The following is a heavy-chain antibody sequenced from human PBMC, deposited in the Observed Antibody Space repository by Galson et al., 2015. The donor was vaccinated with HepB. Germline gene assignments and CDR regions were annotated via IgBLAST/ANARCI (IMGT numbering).Heavy chain of an antibody. Sequence: SLRLSCAASGFTFSSYWMHWVRQAPGKGLVWVSRINSDGSSTRYADSVQGRFTISRDNGKNTLYLQMNSLRAEDTAVYYCARGNLDSYFDQWGQGTLVTVSS. CDR1: GFTFSSYW. CDR3: ARGNLDSYFDQ. V-gene: IGHV3-74*01. CDR2: INSDGSST. J-gene: IGHJ4*02. D-gene: IGHD3/OR15-3a*01.